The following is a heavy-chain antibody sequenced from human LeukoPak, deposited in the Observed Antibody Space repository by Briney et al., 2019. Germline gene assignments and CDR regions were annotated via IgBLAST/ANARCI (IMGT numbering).Heavy chain of an antibody. CDR1: GGSISSSYY. J-gene: IGHJ6*03. V-gene: IGHV4-39*01. Sequence: SETLSLTCTVSGGSISSSYYWGWIRQPPGKGLEWIGIIYSSGSTYYNPSLKSRVTISVDTSKNQFSLKLSSVTAADTAVYYCARHGYYYYYMDVWGKGTTITVSS. CDR3: ARHGYYYYYMDV. CDR2: IYSSGST.